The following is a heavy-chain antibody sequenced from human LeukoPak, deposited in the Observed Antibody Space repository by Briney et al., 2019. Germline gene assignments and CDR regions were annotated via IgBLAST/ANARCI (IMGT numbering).Heavy chain of an antibody. Sequence: SETLSLTCTVSGGSISSYYWSWIRQPPGKGLEWIGYIYYSGSTNYNPSLKSRVTISVDTSKNQFSLKLSSVTAADTAVYYCAKDRRVYYYDSSGYYHDFDYWGQGTLVTVSS. CDR3: AKDRRVYYYDSSGYYHDFDY. CDR1: GGSISSYY. CDR2: IYYSGST. J-gene: IGHJ4*02. V-gene: IGHV4-59*01. D-gene: IGHD3-22*01.